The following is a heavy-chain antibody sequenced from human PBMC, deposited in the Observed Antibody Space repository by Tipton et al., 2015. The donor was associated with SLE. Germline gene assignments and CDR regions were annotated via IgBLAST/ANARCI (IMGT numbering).Heavy chain of an antibody. J-gene: IGHJ6*02. CDR2: IYYTGTT. Sequence: TLSLTCTVSGGSISSHYWSWIRQPPGKGLEWIGYIYYTGTTNYNPSLKSRVTISVDTSKNQFSLKLSSVTTADTAVYYCARDDQGVVGMDVWGQGTTVTVSS. CDR1: GGSISSHY. D-gene: IGHD2-2*01. V-gene: IGHV4-59*11. CDR3: ARDDQGVVGMDV.